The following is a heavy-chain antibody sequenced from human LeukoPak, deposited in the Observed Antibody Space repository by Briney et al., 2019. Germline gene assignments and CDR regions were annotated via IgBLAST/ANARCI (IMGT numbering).Heavy chain of an antibody. CDR1: GFTFSSYS. D-gene: IGHD3-3*01. J-gene: IGHJ4*02. Sequence: GSLRLSCAASGFTFSSYSMNWVRQAPGKGLEWVSSISSSSSYIYYADSVKGRFTISRDNAKNSLYLQMNSLRAEDTAVYYCARTTIFGVVISYYFDYWGQGTLVTVSS. CDR3: ARTTIFGVVISYYFDY. CDR2: ISSSSSYI. V-gene: IGHV3-21*01.